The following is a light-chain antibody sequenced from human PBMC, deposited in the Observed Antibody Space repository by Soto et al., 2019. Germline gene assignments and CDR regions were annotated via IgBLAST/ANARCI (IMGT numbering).Light chain of an antibody. CDR3: QSYDNSLRAWV. CDR2: QDS. Sequence: QSVLTQSPSVSGAPGQRVTISCTGRSSNIGSTFDVHWYQHLPGTAPKLLIYQDSNRPSGVPDRFSGSKSGTSASLAITGLQAEDEADYYCQSYDNSLRAWVFGGGTKVTVL. V-gene: IGLV1-40*01. CDR1: SSNIGSTFD. J-gene: IGLJ3*02.